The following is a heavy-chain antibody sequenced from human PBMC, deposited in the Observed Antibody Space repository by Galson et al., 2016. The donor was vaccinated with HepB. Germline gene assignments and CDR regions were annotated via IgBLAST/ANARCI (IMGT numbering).Heavy chain of an antibody. CDR3: AKDYCSATCYLGQWNV. CDR2: ISYDGSNK. CDR1: GFTFNNYG. D-gene: IGHD2-2*01. Sequence: SLRLSCAASGFTFNNYGMHWVRQAPGKGLEWVAGISYDGSNKYYGDSVKGRFTISRDNSKNTVYVQMNSLRGEDTAIYYCAKDYCSATCYLGQWNVWGQGTTVTVSS. J-gene: IGHJ6*02. V-gene: IGHV3-30*18.